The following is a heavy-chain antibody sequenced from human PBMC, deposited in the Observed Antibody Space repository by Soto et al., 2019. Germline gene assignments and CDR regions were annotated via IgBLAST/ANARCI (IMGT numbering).Heavy chain of an antibody. CDR1: GYTFTSYG. J-gene: IGHJ6*02. V-gene: IGHV1-18*01. CDR2: ISAYNGNT. Sequence: AAVKVSCKASGYTFTSYGISRVRQAPGQALEWMGWISAYNGNTNYAQKLEGRVTMTTDTSSSTAYMELRGRRSDDTAVYYCARDQGVVMGGLGVRPTYYYYGMDVWDQGPTVTVSS. CDR3: ARDQGVVMGGLGVRPTYYYYGMDV. D-gene: IGHD3-3*01.